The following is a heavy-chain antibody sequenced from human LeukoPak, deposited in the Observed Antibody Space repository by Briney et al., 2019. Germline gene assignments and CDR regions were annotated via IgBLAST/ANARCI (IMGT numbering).Heavy chain of an antibody. CDR2: ISWNSGSI. CDR3: AKAQVGNYYYDSSGYYDY. V-gene: IGHV3-9*01. Sequence: GGSLRLSCAASGFTFSSYAMHWVRQAPGKGLEWVSGISWNSGSIGYADSVKGRFTISRDNAKNSLYLQMNSLRAEDTALYYCAKAQVGNYYYDSSGYYDYWGQGTLVTVSS. J-gene: IGHJ4*02. CDR1: GFTFSSYA. D-gene: IGHD3-22*01.